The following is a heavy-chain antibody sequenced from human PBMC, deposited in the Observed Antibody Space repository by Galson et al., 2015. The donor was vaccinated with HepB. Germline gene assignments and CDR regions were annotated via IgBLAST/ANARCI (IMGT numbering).Heavy chain of an antibody. V-gene: IGHV3-23*01. D-gene: IGHD2-2*01. J-gene: IGHJ4*02. CDR2: ISGSGGHT. CDR3: ARGASEYQLLSPFGY. CDR1: GFTFSSYA. Sequence: SLRLSCAGSGFTFSSYAMHWVRQAPGKGLEWVSAISGSGGHTYYADSVKGRFTISRDNSKNTLYLQIHSLRAEDTALYYCARGASEYQLLSPFGYWGQGALVTVSS.